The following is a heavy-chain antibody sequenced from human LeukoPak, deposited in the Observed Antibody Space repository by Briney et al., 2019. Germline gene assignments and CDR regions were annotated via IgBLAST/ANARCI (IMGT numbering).Heavy chain of an antibody. CDR1: GGSISSYY. CDR3: ASHALNRYYDFWSGYPNWFDP. D-gene: IGHD3-3*01. J-gene: IGHJ5*02. CDR2: IYYSGST. V-gene: IGHV4-59*08. Sequence: PSETLSRTCTVSGGSISSYYWSWLRQPPGKGLEWVGYIYYSGSTNYNPSLKGRVPISVDPSKNQCSLKLSSVTAADPALYYCASHALNRYYDFWSGYPNWFDPWRQGPLVTVPS.